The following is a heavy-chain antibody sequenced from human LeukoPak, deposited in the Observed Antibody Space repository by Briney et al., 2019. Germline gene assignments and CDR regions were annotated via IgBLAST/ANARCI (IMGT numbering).Heavy chain of an antibody. Sequence: ASVKVSRKASGYTLTSYGISWVRQAPGQGLEWMGWISAYNGNTNYAQKLQGRVTMTTDTSTSTAYMELRSLRSDDTAVYYCARGVGYSYGYRVAYYYFDYWGQGTLVTVSS. D-gene: IGHD5-18*01. CDR3: ARGVGYSYGYRVAYYYFDY. J-gene: IGHJ4*02. CDR2: ISAYNGNT. CDR1: GYTLTSYG. V-gene: IGHV1-18*01.